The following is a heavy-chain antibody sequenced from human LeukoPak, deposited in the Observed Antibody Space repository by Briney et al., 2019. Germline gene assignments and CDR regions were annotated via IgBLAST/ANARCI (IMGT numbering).Heavy chain of an antibody. Sequence: PGGSLRLSCAAYGFPFRSYAMHWVRQAPGKGLEYVSAISSNGGSTYYANSVKGRFTISRDNSKNTLYLQMGSLRAEDMAVYYCARGIAAAGAGDYWGQGTLVTVSS. CDR2: ISSNGGST. D-gene: IGHD6-13*01. CDR3: ARGIAAAGAGDY. CDR1: GFPFRSYA. V-gene: IGHV3-64*01. J-gene: IGHJ4*02.